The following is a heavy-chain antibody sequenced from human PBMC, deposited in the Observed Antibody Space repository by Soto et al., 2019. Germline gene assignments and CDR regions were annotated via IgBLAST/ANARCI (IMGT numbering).Heavy chain of an antibody. V-gene: IGHV4-34*01. CDR2: INHSGST. D-gene: IGHD2-15*01. J-gene: IGHJ5*02. Sequence: QVQLQKWGAGLLKPSETLSLTCAVYGGSFSGYYWRWIRQPPGKGLEWIGEINHSGSTNYNPSLKRRVTISVDTSKNQFSLKLSSVTAADTAVYYCARVVVAATRWFDPWVQGTLVTVSS. CDR1: GGSFSGYY. CDR3: ARVVVAATRWFDP.